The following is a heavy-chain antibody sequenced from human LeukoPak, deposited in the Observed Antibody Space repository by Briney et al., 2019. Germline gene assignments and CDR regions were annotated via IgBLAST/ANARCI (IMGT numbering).Heavy chain of an antibody. CDR3: AKGSAVPDLHFDY. CDR1: GFTFSIYS. CDR2: ISGSGDTT. V-gene: IGHV3-23*01. D-gene: IGHD3-10*01. Sequence: GGSLRLSCAASGFTFSIYSMTWVRQAPGKGLEWVSTISGSGDTTYYADSVKGRFTISRDNSKNSLYLQMNSLTVEDTAVYYCAKGSAVPDLHFDYWGQGTLVTVSS. J-gene: IGHJ4*02.